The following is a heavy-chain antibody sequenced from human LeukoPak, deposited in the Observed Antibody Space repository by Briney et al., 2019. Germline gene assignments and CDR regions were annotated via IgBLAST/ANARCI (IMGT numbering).Heavy chain of an antibody. D-gene: IGHD3-10*01. CDR1: GHTLTELS. CDR2: FDPEPGET. V-gene: IGHV1-24*01. CDR3: ATIPMVRGIIVDY. J-gene: IGHJ4*02. Sequence: GASVKVSCKVSGHTLTELSMHWVRQAPGKGLEWMGGFDPEPGETAYAQKFHGRVSMTEDTSTDTAYMELSSLKSEDTAMYYCATIPMVRGIIVDYWGQGTLITVSS.